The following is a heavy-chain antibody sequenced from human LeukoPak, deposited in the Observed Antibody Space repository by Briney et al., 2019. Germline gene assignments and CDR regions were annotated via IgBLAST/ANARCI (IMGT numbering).Heavy chain of an antibody. V-gene: IGHV4-30-2*01. CDR2: IYHSGSA. CDR1: GGSISSGGYS. J-gene: IGHJ5*02. D-gene: IGHD6-13*01. CDR3: ARGLGTAAGTNS. Sequence: PSETLSLTCAVSGGSISSGGYSWSWIRQPPGKGLEWIGYIYHSGSANYNPSLKSRVTISVDKSKDQFSLELTSVTAADTAVYYCARGLGTAAGTNSWGQGTLVTVSS.